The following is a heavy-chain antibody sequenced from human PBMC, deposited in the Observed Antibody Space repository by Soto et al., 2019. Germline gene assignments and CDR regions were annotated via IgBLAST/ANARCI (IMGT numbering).Heavy chain of an antibody. CDR2: IYYSGST. CDR3: ARGYYYDSSGYYPH. CDR1: GGSISSGGYS. Sequence: TLSLTCAVSGGSISSGGYSWTWIRQPPGKGLEWIGYIYYSGSTYYNPSLKSRVTISVDTSKKQFSLKLSSVTAADTAVYYCARGYYYDSSGYYPHWGQGTLVTVSS. V-gene: IGHV4-31*11. D-gene: IGHD3-22*01. J-gene: IGHJ4*02.